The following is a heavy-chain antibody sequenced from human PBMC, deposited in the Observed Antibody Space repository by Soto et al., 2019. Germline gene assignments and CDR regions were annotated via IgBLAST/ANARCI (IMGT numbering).Heavy chain of an antibody. J-gene: IGHJ4*02. Sequence: PSETLSLTCAVSGGSISSANLWNCVRQPPGKGLEWIGEIDRTGSTDYNPSLKSRVTISVDKSKNQFSLKLSSVTAADTAVYYCARGLSGYYYDSSGYPFDYWGQGTLVTVYS. D-gene: IGHD3-22*01. CDR3: ARGLSGYYYDSSGYPFDY. CDR2: IDRTGST. V-gene: IGHV4-4*02. CDR1: GGSISSANL.